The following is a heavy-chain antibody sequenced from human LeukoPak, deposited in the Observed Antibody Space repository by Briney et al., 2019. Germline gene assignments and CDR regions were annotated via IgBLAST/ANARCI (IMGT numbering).Heavy chain of an antibody. D-gene: IGHD2/OR15-2a*01. Sequence: SETLSLTCAVYGGSFSGYYWSWIRQPPGKGLEWIGEINHSGSTNYNPSLKSRVTISVDTSKNQFSLKLSSVTAADTAVYYCARLRDDTTNYDYWGQGTLVTVSS. CDR3: ARLRDDTTNYDY. CDR2: INHSGST. V-gene: IGHV4-34*01. J-gene: IGHJ4*02. CDR1: GGSFSGYY.